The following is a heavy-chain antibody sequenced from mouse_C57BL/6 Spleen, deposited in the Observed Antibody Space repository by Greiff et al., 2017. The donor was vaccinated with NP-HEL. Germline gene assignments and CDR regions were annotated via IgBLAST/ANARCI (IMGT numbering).Heavy chain of an antibody. CDR2: INPNNSGT. Sequence: EVQLQQSGPELVKPGASVKISCKASGYTFTDYYLNWVKPSHGKSLEWIGDINPNNSGTSYNQKVKGKATLTVDKSSSTAYMELRSLTSEDSAVYYCARGGLLRGYFDVWGTGTTVTVSS. CDR1: GYTFTDYY. V-gene: IGHV1-26*01. J-gene: IGHJ1*03. CDR3: ARGGLLRGYFDV. D-gene: IGHD1-1*01.